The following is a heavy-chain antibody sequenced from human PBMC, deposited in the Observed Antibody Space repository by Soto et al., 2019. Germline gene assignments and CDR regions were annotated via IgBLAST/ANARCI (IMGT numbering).Heavy chain of an antibody. V-gene: IGHV3-11*01. CDR3: ARDTVAAKPDF. D-gene: IGHD6-13*01. Sequence: QVQLVESGGGLVKPGGSLRLSCAASGFNFGDYYMSWIRQAPGRGLEWVSYTSSSGKTVYYADFVMGRFTISRDNAKNSLYLQMNSLSAEDTAVYYCARDTVAAKPDFWGQGTLVTVSS. CDR2: TSSSGKTV. CDR1: GFNFGDYY. J-gene: IGHJ4*02.